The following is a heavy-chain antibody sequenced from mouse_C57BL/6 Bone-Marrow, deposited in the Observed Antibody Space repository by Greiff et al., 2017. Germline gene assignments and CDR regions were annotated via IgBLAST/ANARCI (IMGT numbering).Heavy chain of an antibody. CDR1: GFSLSTFGMG. J-gene: IGHJ1*03. CDR3: ALYYYGSSWYFDV. V-gene: IGHV8-8*01. D-gene: IGHD1-1*01. Sequence: QVTLKECGPGILQPSQTLSLTCSFSGFSLSTFGMGVGWIRQPSGKGLEWLAHIWWDDDKYYNPALKSRLPISKDTSKNQVFLKIANVDTADTATYYCALYYYGSSWYFDVWGTGTTVTVSS. CDR2: IWWDDDK.